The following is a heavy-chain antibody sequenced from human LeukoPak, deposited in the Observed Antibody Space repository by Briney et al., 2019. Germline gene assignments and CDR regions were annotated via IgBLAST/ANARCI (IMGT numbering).Heavy chain of an antibody. D-gene: IGHD3-9*01. CDR3: ARTMVLRYFDWLLKDDAFDI. CDR1: GFTFSNHA. J-gene: IGHJ3*02. CDR2: ISGSGDRT. V-gene: IGHV3-21*04. Sequence: GGSLRLSCAASGFTFSNHAMNWVRQAPGKGLEWVSTISGSGDRTYYADSVKGRFTISRDNAKNSLYLQMNSLRAEDTAVYYCARTMVLRYFDWLLKDDAFDIWGQGTMVTVSS.